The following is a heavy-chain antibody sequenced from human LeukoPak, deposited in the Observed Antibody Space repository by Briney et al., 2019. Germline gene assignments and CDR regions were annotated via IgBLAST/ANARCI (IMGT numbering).Heavy chain of an antibody. CDR1: GGSFSGYY. V-gene: IGHV4-34*01. D-gene: IGHD5-12*01. Sequence: SETLSLTCAVCGGSFSGYYWSWIRQPPGKGLEWIGEINHSGSTNCNPSLKSRVTISVDTSKNQFSLKLSSVTAADTAVYYCARGRENLYIVATRDEYYYGMDVWGQGTTVTVSS. J-gene: IGHJ6*02. CDR2: INHSGST. CDR3: ARGRENLYIVATRDEYYYGMDV.